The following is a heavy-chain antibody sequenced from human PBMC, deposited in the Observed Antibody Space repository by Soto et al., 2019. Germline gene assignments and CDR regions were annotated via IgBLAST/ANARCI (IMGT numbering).Heavy chain of an antibody. Sequence: SETLSLTCTVSGGSISSGDYYWSWIRQPPGKGLEWIGYIYYSGSTYYNPSLKSRVTISVDTSKNQFSLKLSSVTAADTAVYYCARGFYDILTADYWGQGTLVTVSS. CDR1: GGSISSGDYY. J-gene: IGHJ4*02. CDR2: IYYSGST. D-gene: IGHD3-9*01. CDR3: ARGFYDILTADY. V-gene: IGHV4-30-4*01.